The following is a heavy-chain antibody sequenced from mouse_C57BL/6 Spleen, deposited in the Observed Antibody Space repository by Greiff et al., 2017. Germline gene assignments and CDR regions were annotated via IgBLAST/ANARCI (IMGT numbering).Heavy chain of an antibody. CDR2: ISSGSSTI. D-gene: IGHD2-4*01. Sequence: EVKLQESGGGLVKPGGSLKLSCAASGFTFSDYGMHWVRQAPEKGLEWVAYISSGSSTIYYADTVKGRITISRDNAKNTLFLQMTSLRSEDTAMYYCAYYDEGYYAMDYWGQGTSVTVSS. V-gene: IGHV5-17*01. CDR1: GFTFSDYG. CDR3: AYYDEGYYAMDY. J-gene: IGHJ4*01.